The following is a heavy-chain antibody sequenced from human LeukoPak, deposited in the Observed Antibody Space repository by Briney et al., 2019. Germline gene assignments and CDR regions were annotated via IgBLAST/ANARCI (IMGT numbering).Heavy chain of an antibody. V-gene: IGHV3-48*03. CDR1: GFTFSSYE. D-gene: IGHD1/OR15-1a*01. CDR3: ARGNYWDTGYYLDY. Sequence: GGSLRLSCAASGFTFSSYEMNWVRQAPGKGLEWVSYISESGSTIYYADSVKGRFTISRDNAKNSLYLQMNSLRAEDTAVYYCARGNYWDTGYYLDYWGQGTLVTVSS. J-gene: IGHJ4*02. CDR2: ISESGSTI.